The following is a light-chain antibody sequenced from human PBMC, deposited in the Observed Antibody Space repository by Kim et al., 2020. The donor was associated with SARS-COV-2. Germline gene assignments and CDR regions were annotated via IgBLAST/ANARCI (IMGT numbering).Light chain of an antibody. V-gene: IGKV3-11*01. CDR2: DTS. J-gene: IGKJ2*03. CDR1: QSVGSY. CDR3: QQRSSRPYS. Sequence: EIVLTQSPATLSLSLGERATLSCRASQSVGSYLVWYQQRPGQAPTLLIYDTSTRATAIPARFSGSGSGTDFTLTISSVGPEDFAVYYCQQRSSRPYSFGQGTKLEI.